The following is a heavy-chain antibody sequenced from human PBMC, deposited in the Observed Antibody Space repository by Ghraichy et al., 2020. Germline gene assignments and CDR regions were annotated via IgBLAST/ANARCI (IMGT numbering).Heavy chain of an antibody. J-gene: IGHJ4*02. CDR3: ARGNVQVDY. Sequence: GGSLRLSCAASGFTFSDYYMTWIRQAPGKGLEWVSYINRGSTYTFYGDSVKGRFTISRDDGKNLVVLQMNSLRVDDTAVYYCARGNVQVDYWGQGTRVTVSS. V-gene: IGHV3-11*06. CDR1: GFTFSDYY. CDR2: INRGSTYT.